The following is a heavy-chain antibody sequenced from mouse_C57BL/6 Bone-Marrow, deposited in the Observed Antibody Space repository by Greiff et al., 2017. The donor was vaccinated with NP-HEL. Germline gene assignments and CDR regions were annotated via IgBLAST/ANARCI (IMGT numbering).Heavy chain of an antibody. J-gene: IGHJ1*03. CDR1: GFTFSSYA. V-gene: IGHV5-9-1*02. CDR2: ISSGGDYI. D-gene: IGHD2-1*01. Sequence: EVKLMESGEGLVKPGGSLKLSCAASGFTFSSYAMSWVRQTPEKRLEWVAYISSGGDYIYYADTVKGRFTISRDNARNTLYLQMSSLKSEDTAMYYCTRGIYYGKGGYFDVWGTGTTVTVSS. CDR3: TRGIYYGKGGYFDV.